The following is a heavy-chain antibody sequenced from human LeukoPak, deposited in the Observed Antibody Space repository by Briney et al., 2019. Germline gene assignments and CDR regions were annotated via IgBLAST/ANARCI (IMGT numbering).Heavy chain of an antibody. CDR1: GDSISSYY. CDR2: IYYSGNT. D-gene: IGHD2-2*01. Sequence: SETLSLTCTVSGDSISSYYWSWIRQPPGKGLEWIGYIYYSGNTNYNPSLKSRVTISVDTSKNQFSLKLSFVTAADTAVYYCARGVVVVPTAMGEFDYWGQGTLVTVSS. J-gene: IGHJ4*02. V-gene: IGHV4-59*01. CDR3: ARGVVVVPTAMGEFDY.